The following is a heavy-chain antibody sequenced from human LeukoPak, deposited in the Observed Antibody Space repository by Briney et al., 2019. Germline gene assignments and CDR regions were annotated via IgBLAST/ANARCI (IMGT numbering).Heavy chain of an antibody. J-gene: IGHJ4*02. CDR2: VNPNRGGT. CDR3: ARGVAFSDY. CDR1: GYRFTGYY. V-gene: IGHV1-2*02. Sequence: ASVKVSCKASGYRFTGYYMHWVRQAPGQGLEWMGWVNPNRGGTIFAQKFQGRVTMTRDTSISTAYMELRSLRSDDTAVYYCARGVAFSDYWGQGTLVTVSS. D-gene: IGHD5-12*01.